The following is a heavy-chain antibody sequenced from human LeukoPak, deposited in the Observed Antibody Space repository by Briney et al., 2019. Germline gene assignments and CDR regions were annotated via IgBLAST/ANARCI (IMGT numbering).Heavy chain of an antibody. CDR1: GYSFTDYY. CDR3: ARDQIVVVPAAKGGWFDP. Sequence: ASVKVSCKASGYSFTDYYTHWVRQAPGQGLEWMAWINPNSGGTKYAQKFQGRVTMTTDTSTSTAYMELRSLRSDDTAVYYCARDQIVVVPAAKGGWFDPWGQGTLVTVSS. J-gene: IGHJ5*02. V-gene: IGHV1-2*02. CDR2: INPNSGGT. D-gene: IGHD2-2*01.